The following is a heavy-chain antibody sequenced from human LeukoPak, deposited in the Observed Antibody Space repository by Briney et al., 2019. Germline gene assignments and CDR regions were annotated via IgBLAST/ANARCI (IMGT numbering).Heavy chain of an antibody. J-gene: IGHJ4*02. Sequence: KPGGSLRLSCTASGFTFSDCDMNWFRQAPGKGLEWVSSISYRSSHIYYADSAKGRFTISRDNAKNSLYLQMNNLRAEDTAVYYCGRAFPPLRVPAAGDYWGQGTLVTVSS. CDR1: GFTFSDCD. V-gene: IGHV3-21*06. CDR3: GRAFPPLRVPAAGDY. CDR2: ISYRSSHI. D-gene: IGHD2-2*01.